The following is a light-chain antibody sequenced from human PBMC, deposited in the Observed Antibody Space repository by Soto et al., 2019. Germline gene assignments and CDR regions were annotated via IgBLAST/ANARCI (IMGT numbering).Light chain of an antibody. CDR1: QSIATY. Sequence: IQMTQSLSSLSASVGDRVTISCRASQSIATYLNWYQQKPGKAPNLLIYEASSLQSGVPSGFSGTGSGTDFTLTSSSLQPEDFATYYCQQTYSTPRTLGQGTKVDIK. CDR2: EAS. CDR3: QQTYSTPRT. V-gene: IGKV1-39*01. J-gene: IGKJ1*01.